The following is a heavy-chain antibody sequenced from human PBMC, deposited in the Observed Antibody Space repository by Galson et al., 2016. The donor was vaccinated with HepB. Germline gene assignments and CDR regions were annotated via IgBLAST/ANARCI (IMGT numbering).Heavy chain of an antibody. J-gene: IGHJ5*02. CDR3: AKGGDYDA. V-gene: IGHV3-23*01. D-gene: IGHD2-21*02. Sequence: SLRLSCAASGFTFSGSAMSWVRQAPGKWLEWVSAIVPGGDSTYYADSVTARFIVSRDNSQNTLYLQMNSLRADDTAVYYCAKGGDYDAWGQGTLVIVSS. CDR1: GFTFSGSA. CDR2: IVPGGDST.